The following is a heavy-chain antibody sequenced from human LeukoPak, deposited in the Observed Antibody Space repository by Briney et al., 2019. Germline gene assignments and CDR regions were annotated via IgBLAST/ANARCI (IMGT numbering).Heavy chain of an antibody. D-gene: IGHD6-13*01. Sequence: PGGSLRLSCTASGFTFGDYAMSWVRQAPGKGLEWVGFIRSKAYGGTTEYAASVKGRFTISRDDSKSIAYLQMNSLKTEDTAVYYCTRWGPPVIALHYFDYWGQGTLVTVSS. V-gene: IGHV3-49*04. J-gene: IGHJ4*02. CDR2: IRSKAYGGTT. CDR1: GFTFGDYA. CDR3: TRWGPPVIALHYFDY.